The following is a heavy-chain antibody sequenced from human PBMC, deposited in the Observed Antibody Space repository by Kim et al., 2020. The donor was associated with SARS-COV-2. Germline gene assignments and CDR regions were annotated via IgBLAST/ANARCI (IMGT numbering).Heavy chain of an antibody. V-gene: IGHV1-46*01. D-gene: IGHD6-19*01. CDR3: ATGYSSGWPGEY. Sequence: ASVKVSCKASGYTFSNYYIHWVRQAPGQGLEWVGVISPSGGGRMHAQKFQGRVTMTRDTSTNTVYMELSSLKSEDTALYYCATGYSSGWPGEYWGQGTLVTVSS. CDR2: ISPSGGGR. J-gene: IGHJ4*02. CDR1: GYTFSNYY.